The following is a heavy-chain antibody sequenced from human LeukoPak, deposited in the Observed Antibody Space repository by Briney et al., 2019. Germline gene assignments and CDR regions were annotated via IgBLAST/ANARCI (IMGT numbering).Heavy chain of an antibody. V-gene: IGHV4-59*08. CDR3: ARQYEGAEAGAFDI. J-gene: IGHJ3*02. Sequence: SETLSLTCTVSGGSISSYYWSWIRQPPGKGLEWIGYIYYSGSTNYNPSLKSRVTISVDTSKNQFSLKLSSVTAADAAVYCCARQYEGAEAGAFDIWGQGTMVTVSS. CDR1: GGSISSYY. D-gene: IGHD1-26*01. CDR2: IYYSGST.